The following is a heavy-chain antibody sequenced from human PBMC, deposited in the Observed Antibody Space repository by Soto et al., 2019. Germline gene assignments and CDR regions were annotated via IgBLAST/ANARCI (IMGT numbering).Heavy chain of an antibody. Sequence: GGSLRLSCAASGFTFSSYGMHWVRQAPGKGLEWVAVISYDGSNKYYADSVKGRFTISRDNSKNTLYLQMNSLRAEDTAVYYCAKEIYGSGNDYWGQGTLVTVSS. J-gene: IGHJ4*02. V-gene: IGHV3-30*18. CDR2: ISYDGSNK. D-gene: IGHD3-10*01. CDR1: GFTFSSYG. CDR3: AKEIYGSGNDY.